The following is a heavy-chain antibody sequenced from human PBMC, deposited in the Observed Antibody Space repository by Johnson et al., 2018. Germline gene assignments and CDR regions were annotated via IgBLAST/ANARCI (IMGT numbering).Heavy chain of an antibody. CDR2: ISWDSGII. J-gene: IGHJ3*02. V-gene: IGHV3-9*01. CDR3: AKARGRDGYNRDAFDI. CDR1: GFTFDVYA. D-gene: IGHD5-24*01. Sequence: VQLVESGGGLVQXGRSLRLSCAASGFTFDVYAMDWVRQAPGKGLEWVSGISWDSGIIGYADSVKGRFTISRDNAKNSLYLQMNRLRDEDTALYYCAKARGRDGYNRDAFDIWGQGTMVTVSS.